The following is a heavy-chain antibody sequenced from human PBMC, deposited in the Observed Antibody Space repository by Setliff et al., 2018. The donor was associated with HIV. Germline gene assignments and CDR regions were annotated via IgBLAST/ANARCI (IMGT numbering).Heavy chain of an antibody. V-gene: IGHV1-18*01. J-gene: IGHJ4*02. Sequence: ASVKVSCKASGYTFTSYGISWVRQAPGQGLEWMGWISAYNGNTNYAQKLQGRVTMTTDTSTSTAYMELRSLRSDDTAVYYCARNYNFWSGYPGGGLDYWGQGTLVTVSS. D-gene: IGHD3-3*01. CDR1: GYTFTSYG. CDR3: ARNYNFWSGYPGGGLDY. CDR2: ISAYNGNT.